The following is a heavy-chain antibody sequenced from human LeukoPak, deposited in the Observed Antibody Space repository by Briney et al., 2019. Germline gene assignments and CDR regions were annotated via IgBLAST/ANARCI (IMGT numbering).Heavy chain of an antibody. Sequence: SETLSLTCAVYGGSFSGYYWSWIRQPPGKGLEWIGEINHSGSTNYNPSLKSRVTISVDTSKNQVSLKLSSVTAADTAVYYCARGTILRFLESTNWFDPWGQGTLVTVSS. CDR3: ARGTILRFLESTNWFDP. CDR1: GGSFSGYY. V-gene: IGHV4-34*01. CDR2: INHSGST. D-gene: IGHD3-3*01. J-gene: IGHJ5*02.